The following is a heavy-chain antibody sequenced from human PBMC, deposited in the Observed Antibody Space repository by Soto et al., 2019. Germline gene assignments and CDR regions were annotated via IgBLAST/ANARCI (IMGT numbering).Heavy chain of an antibody. J-gene: IGHJ4*02. CDR1: GFTFSSYG. Sequence: GGSLRLSCAASGFTFSSYGMHWVRQAPGKGLEWVAVIWYDGSNKYYADSVKGRFTISRDNSKNTLYLQMNSLRAEDTAVYYCARDRTVKYSFEKLIDYWGQGTLVTVSS. CDR2: IWYDGSNK. V-gene: IGHV3-33*01. D-gene: IGHD5-18*01. CDR3: ARDRTVKYSFEKLIDY.